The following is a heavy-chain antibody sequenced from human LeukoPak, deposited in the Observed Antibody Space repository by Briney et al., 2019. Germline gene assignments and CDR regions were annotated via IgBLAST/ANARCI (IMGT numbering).Heavy chain of an antibody. CDR2: IKEDGSEK. V-gene: IGHV3-7*01. J-gene: IGHJ4*02. Sequence: GGSLRLSCATSGFTFSNYWMAWVRQAPGRGLAWVAKIKEDGSEKKYVDSVKGRFTISRDNAENAVHLEMNSLRAEDTAVYYCTRMYLDESSGCRPSDYWGQGILVTVSS. D-gene: IGHD3-22*01. CDR3: TRMYLDESSGCRPSDY. CDR1: GFTFSNYW.